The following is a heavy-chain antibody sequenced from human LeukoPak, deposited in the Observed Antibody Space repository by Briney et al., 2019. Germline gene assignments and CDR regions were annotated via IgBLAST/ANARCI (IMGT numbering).Heavy chain of an antibody. CDR1: GYTFTGYY. J-gene: IGHJ4*02. V-gene: IGHV1-2*02. D-gene: IGHD3-22*01. CDR2: INPNSGGT. Sequence: APVKVSCKASGYTFTGYYIHWVRQAPGQGLEWMGWINPNSGGTNYAQKLQGRVTMTTDTSTSTAYMELRSLRSDDTAVYYCARDFVEYYYDSSGEEAVDYWGQGTLVTVSS. CDR3: ARDFVEYYYDSSGEEAVDY.